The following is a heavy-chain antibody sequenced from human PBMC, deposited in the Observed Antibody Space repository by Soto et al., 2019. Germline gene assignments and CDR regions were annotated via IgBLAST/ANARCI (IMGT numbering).Heavy chain of an antibody. CDR1: GFSLNDYG. CDR2: ISYDGSNK. D-gene: IGHD6-19*01. V-gene: IGHV3-30*03. CDR3: ARELDSSGWSPNWFDP. Sequence: GSLRLSCAASGFSLNDYGMHWVRQPPGKGLEWVAVISYDGSNKYYADSVKGRFTISRDNSKNTLYLQMNSLRAEDTAVYYCARELDSSGWSPNWFDPWGQGTLVTVSS. J-gene: IGHJ5*02.